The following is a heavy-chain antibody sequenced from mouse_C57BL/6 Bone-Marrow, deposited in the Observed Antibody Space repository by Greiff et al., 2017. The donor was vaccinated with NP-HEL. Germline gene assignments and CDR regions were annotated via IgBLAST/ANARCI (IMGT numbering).Heavy chain of an antibody. Sequence: EVKLVESEGGLVQPGSSMKLSCTASGFTFSDYYMAWVRQVPEKGLEWVANINYDGSSTYYLDSLKSRFIISRDNAKNILYLQMSSLKSEDTATYYCARGGYDCDGGFAYWGHGTLVTVSA. J-gene: IGHJ3*01. CDR2: INYDGSST. CDR1: GFTFSDYY. D-gene: IGHD2-4*01. CDR3: ARGGYDCDGGFAY. V-gene: IGHV5-16*01.